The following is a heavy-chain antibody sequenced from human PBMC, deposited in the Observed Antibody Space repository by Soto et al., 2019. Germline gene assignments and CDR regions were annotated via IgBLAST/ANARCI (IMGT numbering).Heavy chain of an antibody. J-gene: IGHJ6*02. D-gene: IGHD2-2*01. CDR2: ISSSSSYI. V-gene: IGHV3-21*01. CDR1: GFTFSSYS. CDR3: ARDVVVPAAKNYYYYGMDV. Sequence: LRLSCAASGFTFSSYSMNWVRQAPGKGLEWVSSISSSSSYIYYGDSVKGRFTISRDNAKNSLYLQMNSLRAEDTAVYYCARDVVVPAAKNYYYYGMDVWGQGTTVTVSS.